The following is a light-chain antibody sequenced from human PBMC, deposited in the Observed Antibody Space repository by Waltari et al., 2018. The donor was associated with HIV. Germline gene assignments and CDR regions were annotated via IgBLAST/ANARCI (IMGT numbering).Light chain of an antibody. Sequence: SSELTQDPAVSVALGQTVRITCKGDSLRSFYESWYQQKPGQAPILVIYGKNNRPSGIPDRFSGSSSGNTTSLTITGAQAEDEADYYCNSRDSSGNHLVFGGGTKLTVL. CDR3: NSRDSSGNHLV. CDR1: SLRSFY. V-gene: IGLV3-19*01. CDR2: GKN. J-gene: IGLJ3*02.